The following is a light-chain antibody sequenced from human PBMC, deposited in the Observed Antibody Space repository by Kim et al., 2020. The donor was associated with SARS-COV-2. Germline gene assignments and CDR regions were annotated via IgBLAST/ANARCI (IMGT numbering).Light chain of an antibody. CDR1: QSVSSN. J-gene: IGKJ1*01. CDR3: QQYDDWPPWT. V-gene: IGKV3-15*01. CDR2: GAS. Sequence: EIVMTQFPATLSVPPGERATLSCRASQSVSSNVAWYQQKPGQAPRLLIYGASTRATGIPARFSGGGSGTEFTLTISSLQSEDLAVYHCQQYDDWPPWTFGQGTKVDIK.